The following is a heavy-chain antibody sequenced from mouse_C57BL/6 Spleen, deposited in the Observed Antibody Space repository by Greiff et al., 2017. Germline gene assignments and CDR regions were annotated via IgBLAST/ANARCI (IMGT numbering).Heavy chain of an antibody. CDR3: ARLLRYAMDY. V-gene: IGHV1-59*01. CDR2: IDPSDSYT. J-gene: IGHJ4*01. CDR1: GYTFTSYW. Sequence: VKLQQPGAELVRPGTSVKLSCKASGYTFTSYWMHWVKQRPGQGLEWIGVIDPSDSYTNYNQKFKGKATLTVDTSSSTAYMQLSSLTSEDSAVYYCARLLRYAMDYWGQGTSVTVSS. D-gene: IGHD1-1*01.